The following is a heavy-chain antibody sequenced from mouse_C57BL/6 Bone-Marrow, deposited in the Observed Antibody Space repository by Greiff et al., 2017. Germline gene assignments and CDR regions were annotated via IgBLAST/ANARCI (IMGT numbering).Heavy chain of an antibody. J-gene: IGHJ4*01. CDR2: ISDGGSYT. D-gene: IGHD2-4*01. CDR3: ARGYYDYDLDY. V-gene: IGHV5-4*03. CDR1: GFTFSSYA. Sequence: EVKLVESGGGLVKPGGSLKLSCAASGFTFSSYAMSWVRQTPEKRLEWVATISDGGSYTYYPDNVKGRFTISRDNAKNNLYLQMSHLKSEDTAMYYCARGYYDYDLDYWCQGTSVTVSS.